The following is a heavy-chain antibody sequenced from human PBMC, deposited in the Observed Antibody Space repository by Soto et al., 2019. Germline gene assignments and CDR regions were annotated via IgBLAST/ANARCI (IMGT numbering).Heavy chain of an antibody. V-gene: IGHV2-5*02. CDR1: GFSLSTSGVG. J-gene: IGHJ5*02. CDR2: IYWDDDK. Sequence: QITLKESGPTLVKPTQTLTLTCTFSGFSLSTSGVGVGWIRQPPGKALEWLALIYWDDDKRYSPSLKSRLTITKDASKNRVVLTMANMDPVRTATSYCAHTDLGGFDPWGQVTLVTVCS. D-gene: IGHD1-26*01. CDR3: AHTDLGGFDP.